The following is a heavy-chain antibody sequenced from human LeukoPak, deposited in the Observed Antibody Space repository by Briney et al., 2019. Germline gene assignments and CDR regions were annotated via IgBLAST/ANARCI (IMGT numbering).Heavy chain of an antibody. CDR1: GFTFSSYG. Sequence: PGRSLRLSCAASGFTFSSYGMHWVRQAPGKGLEWVAFIRYDGSNKYYADSVKGRFTISRDNSKNTLYLQMNSLRAEDTAVYYCAKDRRVYSSSWGYMDVWGKGTTVTISS. CDR3: AKDRRVYSSSWGYMDV. CDR2: IRYDGSNK. V-gene: IGHV3-30*02. D-gene: IGHD6-13*01. J-gene: IGHJ6*03.